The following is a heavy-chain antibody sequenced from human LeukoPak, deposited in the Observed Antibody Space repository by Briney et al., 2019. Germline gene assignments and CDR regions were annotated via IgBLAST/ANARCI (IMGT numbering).Heavy chain of an antibody. CDR1: GFTFSSYS. Sequence: GGSLRLSCAASGFTFSSYSMNWVRQAPGKGLEWVSYISSSSSTIYYADSVKGRFTISRDNAKNSLYLQMNSLRAEDTALYYCAKLGSPKNDAFDIWGQGTMVTVSS. CDR3: AKLGSPKNDAFDI. J-gene: IGHJ3*02. D-gene: IGHD3-16*01. V-gene: IGHV3-48*04. CDR2: ISSSSSTI.